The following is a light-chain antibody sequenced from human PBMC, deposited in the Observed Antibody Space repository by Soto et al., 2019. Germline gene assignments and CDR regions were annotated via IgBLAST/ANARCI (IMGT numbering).Light chain of an antibody. CDR3: SSYTSSSIWV. CDR1: SGDVGGYNY. Sequence: QSVLTQPASVSGSPGQSITISCTGTSGDVGGYNYVSWYQQHPGKAPKLMIYEVSNRPSGVSNRFSGSKSGNTASLTISGLQAEDEADYYCSSYTSSSIWVFGTGTKLTVL. J-gene: IGLJ1*01. CDR2: EVS. V-gene: IGLV2-14*01.